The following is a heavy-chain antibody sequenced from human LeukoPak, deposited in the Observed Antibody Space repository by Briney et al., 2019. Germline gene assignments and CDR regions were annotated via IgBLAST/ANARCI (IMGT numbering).Heavy chain of an antibody. D-gene: IGHD2-2*01. Sequence: SENLSLTCGVYGGSFSGYYWSWIRQPPGKGLEWIGEINHSGSTNYNPSLKSRVTISADTPKNRFYLKLSSVTAADTAVYYCASVVGHYYYGMDVWGRGTTVS. CDR2: INHSGST. CDR3: ASVVGHYYYGMDV. J-gene: IGHJ6*02. CDR1: GGSFSGYY. V-gene: IGHV4-34*01.